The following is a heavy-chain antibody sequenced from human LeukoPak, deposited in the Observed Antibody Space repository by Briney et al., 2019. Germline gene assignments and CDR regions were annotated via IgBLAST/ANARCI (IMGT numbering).Heavy chain of an antibody. V-gene: IGHV4-34*01. Sequence: SETLSLTCAVYGGSFSGYYWSWIRQPPGKGLEWIGEINHSGSTNYNPSLKGRVTISVDTSKNQFSLKLSSVTAADTAVYYCATFGSSSGYYYYGMDVWGQGTTVTVSS. J-gene: IGHJ6*02. CDR3: ATFGSSSGYYYYGMDV. D-gene: IGHD6-6*01. CDR2: INHSGST. CDR1: GGSFSGYY.